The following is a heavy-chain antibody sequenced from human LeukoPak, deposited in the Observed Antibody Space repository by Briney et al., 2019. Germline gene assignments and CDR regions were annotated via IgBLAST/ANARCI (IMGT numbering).Heavy chain of an antibody. CDR2: IYHSGST. CDR1: GGSISSGGYY. V-gene: IGHV4-30-2*01. CDR3: ARSGYSYDAFDI. D-gene: IGHD5-18*01. J-gene: IGHJ3*02. Sequence: SSQTLSLTCTVSGGSISSGGYYWSWIRQPPGKGLEWIGYIYHSGSTYYNPSLKSRVTISVDRSKNQFSLKLSSVTAADTAVYYCARSGYSYDAFDIWGQGTMVTVSS.